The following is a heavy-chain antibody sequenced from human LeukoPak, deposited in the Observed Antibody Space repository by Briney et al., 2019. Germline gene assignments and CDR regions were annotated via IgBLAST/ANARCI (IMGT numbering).Heavy chain of an antibody. V-gene: IGHV3-21*01. CDR2: ISSSSSYI. J-gene: IGHJ5*02. D-gene: IGHD3-10*01. Sequence: PGGSLRLSCAASGFTFSSYSMNWVRQAPGKGLEWVSSISSSSSYIYYADSVKGRFTISRDNAKNSLYLQMNSLRAEDTAVYYCARAHPHYYGSGSYYWFDPWGQGTLVTVSS. CDR1: GFTFSSYS. CDR3: ARAHPHYYGSGSYYWFDP.